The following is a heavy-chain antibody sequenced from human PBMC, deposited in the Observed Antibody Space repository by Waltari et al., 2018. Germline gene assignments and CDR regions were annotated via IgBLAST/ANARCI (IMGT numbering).Heavy chain of an antibody. Sequence: EVHLVESGGGLVQPGGSLTLSCEASGFTFRSYAMNWVRQAPGKGREWVSLISAGGDSADYKDRVKGRFTGSRDNSKNTLYLQINSLRVEDTAIYYGAKNRLSSGSYDGGNHWGQGTLVTVSS. CDR1: GFTFRSYA. V-gene: IGHV3-23*04. J-gene: IGHJ5*02. CDR3: AKNRLSSGSYDGGNH. CDR2: ISAGGDSA. D-gene: IGHD3-10*01.